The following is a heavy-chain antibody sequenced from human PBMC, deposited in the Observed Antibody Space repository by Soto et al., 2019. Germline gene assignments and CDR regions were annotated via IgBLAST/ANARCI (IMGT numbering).Heavy chain of an antibody. CDR2: FDPEDGET. CDR1: GYTLTELS. V-gene: IGHV1-24*01. CDR3: ATGLVVVATFDY. D-gene: IGHD2-15*01. J-gene: IGHJ4*02. Sequence: ASVKVSCKVSGYTLTELSMHWVRQAPGKGLEWMGGFDPEDGETIYAQKFQGRVTMTEDTSTDTAYMELSSLRSEDTAVYYCATGLVVVATFDYWGQGTLVTVSS.